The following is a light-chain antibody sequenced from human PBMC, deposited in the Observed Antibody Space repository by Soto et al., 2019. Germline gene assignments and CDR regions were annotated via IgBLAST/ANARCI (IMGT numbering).Light chain of an antibody. CDR3: QQGFT. V-gene: IGKV3-11*01. J-gene: IGKJ3*01. CDR1: QNVRSY. CDR2: DAS. Sequence: EVVLTQSPVTLSLSPGERATLSCRASQNVRSYLAWYQQKPGQAPRLLIHDASNRATGIPARFSGSGSGTDFTLTISSLEAEDFAVYYCQQGFTFGPGTKVDIK.